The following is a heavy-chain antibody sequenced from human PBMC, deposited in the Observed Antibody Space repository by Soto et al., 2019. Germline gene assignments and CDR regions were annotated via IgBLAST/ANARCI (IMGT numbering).Heavy chain of an antibody. D-gene: IGHD6-13*01. J-gene: IGHJ5*01. CDR3: ARDQQFRNWFDS. CDR1: GYTFSRYA. Sequence: ASVKVSCKASGYTFSRYAIHWVRQAPGQRLEWMGWINAGDGNTKYSQKFEGRVTLTTDTSANTVYMELSSLRFEDTALYYCARDQQFRNWFDSWGQGTLVTVSS. V-gene: IGHV1-3*01. CDR2: INAGDGNT.